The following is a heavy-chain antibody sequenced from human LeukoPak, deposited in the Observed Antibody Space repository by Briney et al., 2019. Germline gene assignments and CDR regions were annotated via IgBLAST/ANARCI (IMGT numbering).Heavy chain of an antibody. CDR2: ISYDGSNK. Sequence: PGGSLRLSCAASGFTFSSYAMHWVRQAPGKGLEWVAVISYDGSNKYYADSVKGRFTISRDNSKNTLYPQMNSLRAEDTAVYYCARVVPDYYYGMDVWGQGTTVTVSS. CDR1: GFTFSSYA. V-gene: IGHV3-30-3*01. J-gene: IGHJ6*02. CDR3: ARVVPDYYYGMDV.